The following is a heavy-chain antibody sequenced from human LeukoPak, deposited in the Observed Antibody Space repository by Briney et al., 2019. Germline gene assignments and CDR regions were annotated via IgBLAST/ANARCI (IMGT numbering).Heavy chain of an antibody. Sequence: GASVKVSCKASGNTFTGYYMHWVRQAPGQGLEWMGWINPNSGGTNYAQKFQGRVTMTRDTSISTAYMELSRLRSDDTAVYYCAREYYYDSSGYFSGMDVWGQGTTVTVSS. CDR1: GNTFTGYY. CDR2: INPNSGGT. J-gene: IGHJ6*02. D-gene: IGHD3-22*01. V-gene: IGHV1-2*02. CDR3: AREYYYDSSGYFSGMDV.